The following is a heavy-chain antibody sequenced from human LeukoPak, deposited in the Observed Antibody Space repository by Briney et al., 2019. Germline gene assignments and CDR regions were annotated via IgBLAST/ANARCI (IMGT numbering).Heavy chain of an antibody. J-gene: IGHJ4*02. CDR3: ARGKRGY. CDR1: GFTFSTYS. CDR2: ISPDSNYK. Sequence: GGSLRLSCAASGFTFSTYSMNWLRLAPGKGLEWVSSISPDSNYKYYVDSVKGRFTISRDNAKSSLYLQMNSLRAEDTAVYYCARGKRGYWGQGTLVTVSS. V-gene: IGHV3-21*01.